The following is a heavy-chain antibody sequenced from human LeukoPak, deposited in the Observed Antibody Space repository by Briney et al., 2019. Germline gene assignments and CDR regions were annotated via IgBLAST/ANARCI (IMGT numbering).Heavy chain of an antibody. D-gene: IGHD1-26*01. CDR2: ISGSGGST. CDR1: GFTFSIYA. J-gene: IGHJ4*02. CDR3: AKDGSYSGSY. V-gene: IGHV3-23*01. Sequence: GPSLRLSWAASGFTFSIYAISSVRQAPGKWLEWVSAISGSGGSTYYADSVKGRFTISRDNSKNTLYLKMNSLRAEDTAVSYCAKDGSYSGSYWGQGTLVTVSS.